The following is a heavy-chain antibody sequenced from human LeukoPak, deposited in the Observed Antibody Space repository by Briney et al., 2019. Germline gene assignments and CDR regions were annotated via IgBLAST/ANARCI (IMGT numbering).Heavy chain of an antibody. CDR3: TYSGSNYPDY. CDR2: INHSGST. D-gene: IGHD1-26*01. CDR1: GGSISSYY. Sequence: SETLSLTCTVSGGSISSYYWSWIRQSPGKGLEWIGEINHSGSTNYNPSLKSRVTISLGTSENQFSLRLSSVTAADTAVYYCTYSGSNYPDYWSQGTLVIVSS. J-gene: IGHJ4*02. V-gene: IGHV4-34*01.